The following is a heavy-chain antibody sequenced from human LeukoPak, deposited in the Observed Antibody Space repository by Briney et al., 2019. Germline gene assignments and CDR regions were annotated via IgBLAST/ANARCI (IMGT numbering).Heavy chain of an antibody. CDR1: GGSITNNYFY. CDR3: ARSELLWFGGVNSGFDY. CDR2: VHYSGTT. J-gene: IGHJ4*02. Sequence: SETLSLTCSVSGGSITNNYFYWGWIRLPPGKGLQWIGSVHYSGTTYYNPSLKSRVTISVDTSKNQFSLKLSSVTAADTAVYYCARSELLWFGGVNSGFDYWGQGTLVTVS. D-gene: IGHD3-10*01. V-gene: IGHV4-39*07.